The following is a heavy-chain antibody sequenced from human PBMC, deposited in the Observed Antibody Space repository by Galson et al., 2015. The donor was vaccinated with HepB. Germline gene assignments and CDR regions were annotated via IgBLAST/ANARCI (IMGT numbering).Heavy chain of an antibody. D-gene: IGHD3-3*01. CDR1: GYTFTGYY. CDR3: ARGKNDFWSGYYTSRYYYYMDV. CDR2: INPNSGGT. V-gene: IGHV1-2*02. J-gene: IGHJ6*03. Sequence: SVKVSCKASGYTFTGYYMHWVRQAPGQGLEWMGWINPNSGGTNYAQKFQGRVTMTRDTSISTAYMELSRLRSDDTAVYYCARGKNDFWSGYYTSRYYYYMDVWGKGTTVTVSS.